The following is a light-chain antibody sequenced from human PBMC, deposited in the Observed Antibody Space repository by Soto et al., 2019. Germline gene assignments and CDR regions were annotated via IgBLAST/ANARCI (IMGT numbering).Light chain of an antibody. Sequence: QSALTQPASVSGSPGQSITISCTGTSDDFGSFKYVSWYQQHPDQAPKLVIFDVSNRPSGLFNRFSGSKSGNTASLTISGLQTEDEADYYCCSYTPKSALVVFGSGTKVT. V-gene: IGLV2-14*03. CDR1: SDDFGSFKY. J-gene: IGLJ1*01. CDR3: CSYTPKSALVV. CDR2: DVS.